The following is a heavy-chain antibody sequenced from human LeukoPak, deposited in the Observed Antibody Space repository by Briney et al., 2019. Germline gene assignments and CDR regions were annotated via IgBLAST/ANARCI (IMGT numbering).Heavy chain of an antibody. Sequence: GGSLRLSCAASGFSFGDYAMHWVRQPPGKGLEWVSAISWNSGSTAYADSVKGRFTISRDNAKNSLYLQMNSLRAEDTALYYCVTDTYYGSGSHHPRRFDYWGQGTLVTVSS. J-gene: IGHJ4*02. CDR2: ISWNSGST. CDR1: GFSFGDYA. CDR3: VTDTYYGSGSHHPRRFDY. D-gene: IGHD3-10*01. V-gene: IGHV3-9*01.